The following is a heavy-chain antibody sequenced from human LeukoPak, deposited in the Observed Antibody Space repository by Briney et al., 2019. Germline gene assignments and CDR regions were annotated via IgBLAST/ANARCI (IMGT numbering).Heavy chain of an antibody. CDR2: IYTSGST. V-gene: IGHV4-61*02. J-gene: IGHJ5*02. CDR3: ARVKRYSGYGPPGRWFDP. Sequence: SQTLSLTCTVSGGSISSGSYYWSWIRQPAGKGLEWIGRIYTSGSTNYNPSLNSRVTISVDTSKNQFSLKLSSVTAADTAVYYCARVKRYSGYGPPGRWFDPWGQGTLVTVSS. D-gene: IGHD5-12*01. CDR1: GGSISSGSYY.